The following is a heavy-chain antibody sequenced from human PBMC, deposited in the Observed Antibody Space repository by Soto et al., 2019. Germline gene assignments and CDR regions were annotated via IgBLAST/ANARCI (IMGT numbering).Heavy chain of an antibody. CDR1: GGSFSGYY. CDR3: ARAGIAAAGPALNY. CDR2: INHSGST. J-gene: IGHJ4*02. V-gene: IGHV4-34*01. D-gene: IGHD6-13*01. Sequence: SETLSLTCAVYGGSFSGYYWSWIRQPPGKGLGWNGEINHSGSTNYNPSLRSRVTISVDTSKNQFSLKLSSVTAADTAVYYCARAGIAAAGPALNYWGQGTLVTVSS.